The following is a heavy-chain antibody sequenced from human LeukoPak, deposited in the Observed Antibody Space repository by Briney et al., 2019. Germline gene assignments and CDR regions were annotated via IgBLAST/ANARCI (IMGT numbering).Heavy chain of an antibody. D-gene: IGHD2-21*01. CDR3: AREAPAYGERYFVS. J-gene: IGHJ4*02. Sequence: PGGSLRLSCAASGFTFSSYGMHWVRQAPGKGLEWVAVISYDGNNKYYADSVKGRFTISRDNSKNTLYLQMNSLRAEDTAVYYCAREAPAYGERYFVSWGQGTLVTVSS. CDR1: GFTFSSYG. CDR2: ISYDGNNK. V-gene: IGHV3-30*03.